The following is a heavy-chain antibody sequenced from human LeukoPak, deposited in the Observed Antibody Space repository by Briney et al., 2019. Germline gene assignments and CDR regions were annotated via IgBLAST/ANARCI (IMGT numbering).Heavy chain of an antibody. V-gene: IGHV3-74*01. CDR1: GFTFSNYW. J-gene: IGHJ4*02. CDR2: IKGDGSSR. D-gene: IGHD3-22*01. CDR3: ARGGPDSSDYSSLFDY. Sequence: PGGSLRLSCAASGFTFSNYWMSWVRQAPGTGLVWVSRIKGDGSSRHYADSVKGRFTISRDNAKNTLHLQMTSLRAEDTAVYYCARGGPDSSDYSSLFDYWGRGVLVTVAS.